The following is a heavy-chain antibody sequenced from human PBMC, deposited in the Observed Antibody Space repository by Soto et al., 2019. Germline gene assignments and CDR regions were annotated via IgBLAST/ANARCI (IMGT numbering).Heavy chain of an antibody. CDR2: ISSSGSTI. CDR1: GFTFSSYE. J-gene: IGHJ6*02. D-gene: IGHD6-19*01. CDR3: ARDLAVAGLGELDV. Sequence: GGSLRLSCAASGFTFSSYEMNWVRQAPGKGLERVSYISSSGSTIYYADSVKGRFTISRDNAKNSLYLQMNSLRAEDTAVYYCARDLAVAGLGELDVWGQGTTVTVYS. V-gene: IGHV3-48*03.